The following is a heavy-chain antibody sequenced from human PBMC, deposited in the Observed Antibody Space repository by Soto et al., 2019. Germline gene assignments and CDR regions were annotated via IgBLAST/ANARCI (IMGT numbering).Heavy chain of an antibody. CDR1: GFTFSSYA. J-gene: IGHJ4*02. CDR3: AKVLTGYYYYFEY. CDR2: VGGSGEYT. Sequence: LRLSCAASGFTFSSYAMIWVRQAPGKGLEWVSGVGGSGEYTYYADSVKGRFTISRDNSKNTVYLQISSLRAEDTAVYYCAKVLTGYYYYFEYWGQGTLVTVSS. D-gene: IGHD3-9*01. V-gene: IGHV3-23*01.